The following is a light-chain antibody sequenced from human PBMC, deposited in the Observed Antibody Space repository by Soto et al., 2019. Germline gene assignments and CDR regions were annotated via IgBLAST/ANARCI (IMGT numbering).Light chain of an antibody. V-gene: IGKV3-11*01. CDR3: HQRKSWPRT. J-gene: IGKJ1*01. CDR1: QTVSSK. Sequence: IVWTQSPSALSSSPGEGATRSWRASQTVSSKLAWYQHKPGQAPRLLIYDTSNRATGIPARFSGSGSGIDFTLTISSLEPEDFAVYYCHQRKSWPRTFGQGTKVDIK. CDR2: DTS.